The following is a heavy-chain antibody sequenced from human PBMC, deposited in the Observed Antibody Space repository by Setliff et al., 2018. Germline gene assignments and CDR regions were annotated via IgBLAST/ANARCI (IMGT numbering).Heavy chain of an antibody. V-gene: IGHV4-39*01. CDR3: ATREQLWSTHFGY. D-gene: IGHD5-18*01. CDR1: GGSISSSSYY. Sequence: PSETLSLTCTVSGGSISSSSYYWGWIRQPPGKGLEWIGSIYYSGSTYYNPSLKSRVTISVDTSKNQFSLKLSSVTAADTAVYYCATREQLWSTHFGYWGQGTLVTVSS. CDR2: IYYSGST. J-gene: IGHJ4*02.